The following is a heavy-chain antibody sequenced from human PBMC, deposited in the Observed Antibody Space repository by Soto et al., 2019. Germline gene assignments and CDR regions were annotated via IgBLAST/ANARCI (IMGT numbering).Heavy chain of an antibody. V-gene: IGHV1-69*13. CDR1: GGTFSSYA. Sequence: GASVKVSCKASGGTFSSYAISWVRQAPGQGLEWMGGIIPIFGTANYAQKFQGRVTITADESTSTAYMELSSLRSEDTAVYYCARSLYRITIFGVVIDTWDLYGMDVWGQGTTVTVSS. CDR3: ARSLYRITIFGVVIDTWDLYGMDV. D-gene: IGHD3-3*01. CDR2: IIPIFGTA. J-gene: IGHJ6*02.